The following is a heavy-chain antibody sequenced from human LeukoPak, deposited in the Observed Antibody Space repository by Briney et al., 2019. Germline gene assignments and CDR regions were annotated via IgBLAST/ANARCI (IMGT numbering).Heavy chain of an antibody. Sequence: GGSLRLSCAASGFTVSSNYMSWVRQAPGKGLEWVSVIYSGGATYYADSVKGRFTISRDNSKNTVYLQMSSLKAEDTALYYCARDRGTFKGFYFDYWGQGTLVTVSS. CDR2: IYSGGAT. D-gene: IGHD1-26*01. CDR1: GFTVSSNY. CDR3: ARDRGTFKGFYFDY. J-gene: IGHJ4*02. V-gene: IGHV3-53*01.